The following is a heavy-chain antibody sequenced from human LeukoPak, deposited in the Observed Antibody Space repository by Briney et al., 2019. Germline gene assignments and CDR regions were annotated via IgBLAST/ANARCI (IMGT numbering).Heavy chain of an antibody. CDR2: IHHSKSS. CDR3: ARGGDWLFDY. CDR1: GGSFSGYY. J-gene: IGHJ4*02. Sequence: SETLSLTCAVYGGSFSGYYWSWIRQPPGKGLEWIGEIHHSKSSNYYPSLKSRVTTSVDKSKNQFSLELNSVTAADTAVYYCARGGDWLFDYWGQGILVTVSS. V-gene: IGHV4-34*01. D-gene: IGHD2-21*02.